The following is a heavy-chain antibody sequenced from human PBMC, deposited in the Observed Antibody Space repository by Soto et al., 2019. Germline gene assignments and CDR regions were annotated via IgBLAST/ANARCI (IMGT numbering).Heavy chain of an antibody. CDR1: GYSFTSYW. CDR2: IYPGDSDT. Sequence: GESLKISCKGCGYSFTSYWIGWVRQMPGKGLEWMGIIYPGDSDTRYSPSFQGQVTISADKSISTAYLQWSSLKASDTAMYYCAGGGVRGVITRTRDYYGMDVWGQGTTVTV. J-gene: IGHJ6*02. V-gene: IGHV5-51*01. D-gene: IGHD3-10*01. CDR3: AGGGVRGVITRTRDYYGMDV.